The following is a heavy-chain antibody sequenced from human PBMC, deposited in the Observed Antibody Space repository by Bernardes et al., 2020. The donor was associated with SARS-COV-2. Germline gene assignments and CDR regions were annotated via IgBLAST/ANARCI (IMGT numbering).Heavy chain of an antibody. CDR3: ARVRDEYGDYYDAFDM. Sequence: GGSLRLSCVASGFQFTAHSMTWVRQSPGKGLQWVASISSSTRYIFYEDSVKGRFTISRDGARNSLYLQMNSLRVEDTGVYYCARVRDEYGDYYDAFDMWGQGTGVTVSS. CDR1: GFQFTAHS. V-gene: IGHV3-21*01. CDR2: ISSSTRYI. D-gene: IGHD4-17*01. J-gene: IGHJ3*02.